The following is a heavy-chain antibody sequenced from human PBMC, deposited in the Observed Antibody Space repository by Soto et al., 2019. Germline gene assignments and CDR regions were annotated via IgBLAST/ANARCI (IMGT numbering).Heavy chain of an antibody. Sequence: GGSPRLSCAASGFTFSSYWMSWVRQAPGKGLEWVANIKQDGSEKYYVDSVKGRFTISRDNAKNSLYLQMNSLRAEDTAVYYCARLGWELLRPKWDYYYYGMDVWGQGTTVTVSS. D-gene: IGHD1-26*01. V-gene: IGHV3-7*05. CDR3: ARLGWELLRPKWDYYYYGMDV. J-gene: IGHJ6*02. CDR1: GFTFSSYW. CDR2: IKQDGSEK.